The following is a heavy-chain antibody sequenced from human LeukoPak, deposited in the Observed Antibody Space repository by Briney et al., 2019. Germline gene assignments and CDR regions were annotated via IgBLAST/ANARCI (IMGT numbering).Heavy chain of an antibody. CDR1: GFTFSSFS. D-gene: IGHD5-12*01. CDR3: AKFGVATSAALDY. CDR2: ISGSGGST. V-gene: IGHV3-23*01. Sequence: GGSLRLSCAASGFTFSSFSMNWVRQAPGKGLEWVSAISGSGGSTYYADSVKGRFTISRDNSKNTLYLQMNSLRAEDTAVYYCAKFGVATSAALDYWGQGTLVTVSS. J-gene: IGHJ4*02.